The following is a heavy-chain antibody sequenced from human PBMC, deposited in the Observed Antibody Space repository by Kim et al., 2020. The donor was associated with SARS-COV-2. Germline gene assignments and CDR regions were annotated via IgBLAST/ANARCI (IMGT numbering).Heavy chain of an antibody. CDR1: GGSFSGYY. J-gene: IGHJ4*02. V-gene: IGHV4-34*01. D-gene: IGHD3-22*01. CDR3: ARVLPGAYYYDRSGAFDY. CDR2: INHSGST. Sequence: SETLSLTCAVYGGSFSGYYWSWIRQPPGKGLEWIGEINHSGSTNYNPSLKSRVTISVDTSKNQFSLKLSSVTAADTAVYYCARVLPGAYYYDRSGAFDYWGQGTLVTVSS.